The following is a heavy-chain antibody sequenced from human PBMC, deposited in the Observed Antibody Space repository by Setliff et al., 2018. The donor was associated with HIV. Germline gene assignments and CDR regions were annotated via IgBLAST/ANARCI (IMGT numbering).Heavy chain of an antibody. D-gene: IGHD3-10*02. V-gene: IGHV4-59*01. CDR3: ARDMFEIWERSLAKGDEFDP. J-gene: IGHJ5*02. Sequence: SETLSLTCTVSTGSISNYYWTWIRQPPGKGLEWIGDIYDGGRTNYNPSLKSRVTMSVDTSKNQFSLKLTSVTAADTAVYYCARDMFEIWERSLAKGDEFDPWGQGSLVTVSS. CDR2: IYDGGRT. CDR1: TGSISNYY.